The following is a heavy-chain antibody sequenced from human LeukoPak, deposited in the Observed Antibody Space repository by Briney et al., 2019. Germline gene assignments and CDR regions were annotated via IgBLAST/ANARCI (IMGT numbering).Heavy chain of an antibody. CDR3: ARSGYENNYYYYMDV. J-gene: IGHJ6*03. CDR1: GGSSSGYY. CDR2: IYTSGST. D-gene: IGHD5-12*01. Sequence: SETLSLTCNISGGSSSGYYWNWIRQPAGKGLEWIGRIYTSGSTNYNPSLKSRVTMSVDTSKNQFSLKLSSVTAADTAVYYCARSGYENNYYYYMDVWGKGTTVTVSS. V-gene: IGHV4-4*07.